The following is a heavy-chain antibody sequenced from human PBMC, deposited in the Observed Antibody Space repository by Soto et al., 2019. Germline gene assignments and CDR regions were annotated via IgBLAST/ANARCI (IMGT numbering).Heavy chain of an antibody. Sequence: SETLSLTCTVSGGSISSGGYYWSWIRQHPGKGLEWIGYIYYSGSTYYNPSLKSRVTISVDTSKNQFSLKLSSVTAADTAVYYCARLYCSGGSCYGYMDVWGKGTTVTVSS. J-gene: IGHJ6*03. CDR1: GGSISSGGYY. CDR3: ARLYCSGGSCYGYMDV. D-gene: IGHD2-15*01. CDR2: IYYSGST. V-gene: IGHV4-31*03.